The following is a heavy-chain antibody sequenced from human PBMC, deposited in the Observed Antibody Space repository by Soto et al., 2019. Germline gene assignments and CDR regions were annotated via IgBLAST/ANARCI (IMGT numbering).Heavy chain of an antibody. CDR2: TYYRSKWYN. D-gene: IGHD6-19*01. J-gene: IGHJ6*02. CDR3: ARDRRREAVAGIRVYYYYGMDV. Sequence: QVQLQQSGPGLVKPSQTLSLTCAISGDSVSSNSAAWNWIRQSPSRGLEWLGRTYYRSKWYNDYAVSVKSRITINPDTSKNQFSLQLNSVTPEDTAVYYCARDRRREAVAGIRVYYYYGMDVWGQGTTVTVSS. CDR1: GDSVSSNSAA. V-gene: IGHV6-1*01.